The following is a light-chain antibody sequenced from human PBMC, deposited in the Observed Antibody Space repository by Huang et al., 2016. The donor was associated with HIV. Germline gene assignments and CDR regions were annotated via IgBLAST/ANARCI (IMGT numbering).Light chain of an antibody. J-gene: IGKJ4*01. CDR2: WAS. CDR1: QSVLYSSNNNNY. CDR3: QQYYSSPLT. Sequence: DIVMTQSPDSLAVSLGERATINCKSSQSVLYSSNNNNYLAWYQQKPGQPPKLLRYWASTRESGVPDRFSGSGSETDFTLTISSLQAEDVAVYYCQQYYSSPLTFGGGTKVEIK. V-gene: IGKV4-1*01.